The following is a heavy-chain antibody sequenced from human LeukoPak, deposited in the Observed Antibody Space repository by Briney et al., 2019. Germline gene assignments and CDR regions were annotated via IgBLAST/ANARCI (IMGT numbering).Heavy chain of an antibody. J-gene: IGHJ4*02. Sequence: GGSLRLSCAASGFTFSNYAIHWVRQAPGKGLEWVAVISYDGSGKYYADSVKGRFTISRDNSKNTLYLQMNSLRAEDSAVYCCARGRYCSGTSCYANYYDSWGQGTLVTVYS. D-gene: IGHD2-2*01. CDR1: GFTFSNYA. CDR3: ARGRYCSGTSCYANYYDS. CDR2: ISYDGSGK. V-gene: IGHV3-30*04.